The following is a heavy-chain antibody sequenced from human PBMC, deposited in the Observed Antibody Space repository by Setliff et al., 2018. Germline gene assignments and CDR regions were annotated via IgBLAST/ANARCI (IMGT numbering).Heavy chain of an antibody. Sequence: GSLRLSCAASGFTFSSYGMHWVRQAPGKGLEWVAFIRYDGNNIHYADSVKGRFTISRDNAKNSLYLQMNSLRAEDTAVYYCAKDDYYYDSYFDYWGQGTLVTVSS. CDR2: IRYDGNNI. V-gene: IGHV3-30*02. J-gene: IGHJ4*02. CDR3: AKDDYYYDSYFDY. CDR1: GFTFSSYG. D-gene: IGHD3-22*01.